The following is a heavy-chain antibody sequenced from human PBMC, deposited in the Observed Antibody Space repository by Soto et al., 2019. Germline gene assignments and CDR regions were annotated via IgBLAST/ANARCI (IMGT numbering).Heavy chain of an antibody. Sequence: GGSLRLSCAASGFTLSDFAMHWVRQAPGKGLEWLAFMSYDGFNKYYADSVKGRFTISRDNSKNTLYLQMNSLRAEDTAVYHCVLGFWSGPPDYWGQGTLVTVSS. D-gene: IGHD3-3*01. V-gene: IGHV3-30*04. CDR3: VLGFWSGPPDY. CDR2: MSYDGFNK. J-gene: IGHJ4*02. CDR1: GFTLSDFA.